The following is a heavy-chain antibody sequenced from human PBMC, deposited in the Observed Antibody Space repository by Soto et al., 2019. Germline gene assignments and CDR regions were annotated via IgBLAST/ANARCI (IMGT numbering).Heavy chain of an antibody. D-gene: IGHD2-2*01. J-gene: IGHJ5*02. CDR2: IYHGVST. CDR3: VRSGCSSTACHTDWFDP. V-gene: IGHV4-30-2*01. Sequence: QLQLQESGSGLVKPSQTLSLTCAVSGASVDSGGYSWSWIRQPPGKGLEWIGHIYHGVSTDYNPSLKSRVPISVDSSKNLFSLSLSAVTAADTAVYFCVRSGCSSTACHTDWFDPWGPGTLVTVSS. CDR1: GASVDSGGYS.